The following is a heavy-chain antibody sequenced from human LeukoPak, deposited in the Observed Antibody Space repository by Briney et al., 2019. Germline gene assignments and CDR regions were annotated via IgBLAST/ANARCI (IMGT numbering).Heavy chain of an antibody. J-gene: IGHJ4*02. V-gene: IGHV1-8*01. CDR2: MNPNSGNT. Sequence: GAPVKVSCKASGYTFTSYDINWVRQATGQGLEWMGWMNPNSGNTGYAQKFQGRVTMTRNTSISTAYMELSSLRSEDTAVYYCARGSGLTIFGVVIPAIDYWGQGTPVTVSS. CDR3: ARGSGLTIFGVVIPAIDY. D-gene: IGHD3-3*01. CDR1: GYTFTSYD.